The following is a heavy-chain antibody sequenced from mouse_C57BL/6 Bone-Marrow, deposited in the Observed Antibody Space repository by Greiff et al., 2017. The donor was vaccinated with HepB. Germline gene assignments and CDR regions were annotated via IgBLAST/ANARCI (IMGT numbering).Heavy chain of an antibody. Sequence: EVKLMESGGGLVKPGGSLKLSCAASGFTFSDYGMHWVRPAPEKGLEWVAYISSGSSTIYYADTVKGRFTISRDNAKNTLCLQMTSLRSEDTAMYYCARRLYGKTYWGQGTLVTVSA. V-gene: IGHV5-17*01. J-gene: IGHJ3*01. CDR1: GFTFSDYG. CDR3: ARRLYGKTY. D-gene: IGHD2-1*01. CDR2: ISSGSSTI.